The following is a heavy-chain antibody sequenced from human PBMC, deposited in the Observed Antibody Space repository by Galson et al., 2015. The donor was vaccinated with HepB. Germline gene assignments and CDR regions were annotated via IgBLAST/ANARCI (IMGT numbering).Heavy chain of an antibody. CDR3: ARVKFSASSEMDN. D-gene: IGHD5-24*01. CDR2: IYYSGNP. V-gene: IGHV4-39*07. CDR1: GGSVSSSTYY. Sequence: SETLSLTCTVSGGSVSSSTYYWGWVRQPPGKGLEWIGSIYYSGNPTYNPSLKSRVSISIDMSKNQFSLKVTSVTAADTAVYYCARVKFSASSEMDNWGQGTLVIVSS. J-gene: IGHJ1*01.